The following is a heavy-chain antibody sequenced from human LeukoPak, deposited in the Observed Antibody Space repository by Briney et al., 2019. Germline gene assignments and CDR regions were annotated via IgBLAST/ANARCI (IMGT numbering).Heavy chain of an antibody. J-gene: IGHJ4*02. CDR1: GFTFSSYA. D-gene: IGHD3-22*01. Sequence: PGGSLRLSCAASGFTFSSYAMSWVRQAPGKGLEWVSAISGSGGSTYYADPVKGRFTISRDNSKNTLYLQMNSLRAEDTAVYYCAKLWRSGYYYFDYWGQGTLVTVSS. CDR3: AKLWRSGYYYFDY. V-gene: IGHV3-23*01. CDR2: ISGSGGST.